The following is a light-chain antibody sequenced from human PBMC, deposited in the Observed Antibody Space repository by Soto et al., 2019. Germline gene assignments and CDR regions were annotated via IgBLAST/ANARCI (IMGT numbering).Light chain of an antibody. V-gene: IGLV2-8*01. CDR3: SSYVGNNNLV. CDR1: TSDVGAYNY. CDR2: EVN. Sequence: QSALTQPPSASGSPGQSVTISGPETTSDVGAYNYVSWYQQHPGKAPNLMIYEVNKRPSGVPDRFSGSKSGNTASLTVSGLQAEDEADYFCSSYVGNNNLVFGGGTKVTVL. J-gene: IGLJ2*01.